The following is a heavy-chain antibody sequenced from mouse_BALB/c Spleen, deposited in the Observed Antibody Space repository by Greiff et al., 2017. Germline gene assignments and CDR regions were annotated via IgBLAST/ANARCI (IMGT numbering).Heavy chain of an antibody. CDR2: IYPGSGST. Sequence: QVQLQQPGAELVKPGTSVKLSCKASGYNFTSYWINWVKLRPGQGLEWIGDIYPGSGSTNYNEKFKSKATLTVDTSSSTAYMQLSSLASEDSALYYCAGYGYDGFAYWGQGTLVTVSA. CDR1: GYNFTSYW. V-gene: IGHV1-55*01. J-gene: IGHJ3*01. CDR3: AGYGYDGFAY. D-gene: IGHD2-2*01.